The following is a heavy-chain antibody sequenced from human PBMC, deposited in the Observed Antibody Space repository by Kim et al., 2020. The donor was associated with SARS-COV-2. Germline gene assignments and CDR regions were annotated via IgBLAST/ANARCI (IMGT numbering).Heavy chain of an antibody. V-gene: IGHV1-18*01. CDR2: ISAYNGNT. CDR3: ARDGGVHYGSGSYGYYYYYGMDV. CDR1: GYTFTSYG. J-gene: IGHJ6*02. Sequence: ASVKVSCKASGYTFTSYGISWVRQAPGQGLEWMGWISAYNGNTNYAQKLQGRVTMTTDTSTSTAYMELRSLRSDDTAVYYCARDGGVHYGSGSYGYYYYYGMDVWGQGTTVTVSS. D-gene: IGHD3-10*01.